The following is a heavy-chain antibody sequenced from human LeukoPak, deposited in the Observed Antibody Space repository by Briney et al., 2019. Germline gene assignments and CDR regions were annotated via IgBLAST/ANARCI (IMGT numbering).Heavy chain of an antibody. Sequence: GGSLRLSCAASGLTFSSYAMSWVRQASGKGLEWVSAISGSSGHTYYADSVKGRFTISRDNSKNTLYLQMNSLRAEDTAVYYCAKVGFSEMEWLLYSDHWGQGTLVSVSS. D-gene: IGHD3-3*01. J-gene: IGHJ4*02. CDR2: ISGSSGHT. CDR1: GLTFSSYA. CDR3: AKVGFSEMEWLLYSDH. V-gene: IGHV3-23*01.